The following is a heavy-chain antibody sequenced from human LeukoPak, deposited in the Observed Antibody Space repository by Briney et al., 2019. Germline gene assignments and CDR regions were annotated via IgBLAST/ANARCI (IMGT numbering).Heavy chain of an antibody. D-gene: IGHD3-10*01. CDR1: GGSISSSSYF. Sequence: SETLSLTCTVSGGSISSSSYFWSWMRQTPGKGLEWIGYISYTGSTNYNPALKSRVTISVDTSKNQFSLQLTSVTAADTAVYYCARDDYRGVTNFDPWGQGTLVTVSS. J-gene: IGHJ5*02. CDR3: ARDDYRGVTNFDP. CDR2: ISYTGST. V-gene: IGHV4-61*01.